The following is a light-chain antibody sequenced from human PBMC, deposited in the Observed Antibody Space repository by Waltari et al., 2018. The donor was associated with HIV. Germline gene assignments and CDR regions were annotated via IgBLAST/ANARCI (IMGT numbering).Light chain of an antibody. CDR2: RNN. CDR1: NSNIGSTF. V-gene: IGLV1-47*01. Sequence: SGLTQPPSASGTPGQRLSISCAGNNSNIGSTFVFWYRQIPGAAPTPLVYRNNQRPSGVGDRFSGSRSGASASLVISGLRVEDEADYYCASWDDGLRGHVFGSGTTVSV. J-gene: IGLJ1*01. CDR3: ASWDDGLRGHV.